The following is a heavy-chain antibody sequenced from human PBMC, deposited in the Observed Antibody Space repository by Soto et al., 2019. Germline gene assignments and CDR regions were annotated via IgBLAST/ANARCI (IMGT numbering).Heavy chain of an antibody. CDR1: GFTFSSYA. D-gene: IGHD3-22*01. CDR3: ARPDRRPDYYGSSAPGNYFDY. J-gene: IGHJ4*02. CDR2: ISYDGSNK. V-gene: IGHV3-30-3*01. Sequence: QVQLVESGGGVVQPGRSLRLSCAASGFTFSSYAMHWVRQAPGKGLEWVAVISYDGSNKYYADSVKGRFTISRDNSKKTLYLQMNSLRAEDTAVYYCARPDRRPDYYGSSAPGNYFDYWGQGTLVTVSS.